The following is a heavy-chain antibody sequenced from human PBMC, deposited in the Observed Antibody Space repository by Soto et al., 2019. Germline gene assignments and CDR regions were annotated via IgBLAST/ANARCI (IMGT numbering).Heavy chain of an antibody. V-gene: IGHV3-23*01. CDR3: AKGGGYLRYFDWPMDAFDI. Sequence: PGGSLRLSCAASGFTFSSYAMSWVRQAPGKGLEWVSAISGSGGSTYYADSVKGRFTISRDNSKNTLYLQMNSLRAEDTAVYYCAKGGGYLRYFDWPMDAFDIWGQGTMVTVSS. CDR2: ISGSGGST. D-gene: IGHD3-9*01. J-gene: IGHJ3*02. CDR1: GFTFSSYA.